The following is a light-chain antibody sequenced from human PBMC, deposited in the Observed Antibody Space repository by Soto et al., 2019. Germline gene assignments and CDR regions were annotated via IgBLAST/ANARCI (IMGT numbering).Light chain of an antibody. Sequence: QSVLTQPASVSGSPGQSITISCAGTRDDIGAYDYVSWYQQHPGNAPKLLVYEVTNRPSGVSDRFSGSKSGNTASLTISGLQAEDEAYYYCNSYTNSSAVVFGGGTKLTVL. CDR2: EVT. CDR3: NSYTNSSAVV. J-gene: IGLJ2*01. CDR1: RDDIGAYDY. V-gene: IGLV2-14*01.